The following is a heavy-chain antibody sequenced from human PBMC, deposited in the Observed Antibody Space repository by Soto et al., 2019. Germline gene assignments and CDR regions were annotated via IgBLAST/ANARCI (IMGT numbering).Heavy chain of an antibody. CDR2: IVVGSGNT. CDR1: GFTFTTSG. Sequence: SVKVSCKASGFTFTTSGIHWVRQARGQGLEWMGWIVVGSGNTKYNQKFQERVTLTRDMATDTAYMDLRSLTSADTAIYYCAAVVPPSGILERLGLDPWGQGTLVTV. J-gene: IGHJ5*02. V-gene: IGHV1-58*02. CDR3: AAVVPPSGILERLGLDP. D-gene: IGHD3-3*01.